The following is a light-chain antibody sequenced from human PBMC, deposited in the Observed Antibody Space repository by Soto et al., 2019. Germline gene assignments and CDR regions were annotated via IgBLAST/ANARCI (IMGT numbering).Light chain of an antibody. J-gene: IGLJ2*01. CDR2: DVS. CDR1: TSDVGAYTY. CDR3: SSYTTSTTVL. V-gene: IGLV2-14*03. Sequence: QLVLTQPASVSGSPGQSITISCTGTTSDVGAYTYVSWYQQHPGKAPKLMIYDVSHRPSGVSNRFSGSKSGNTASLTISGLQAEDEADYYCSSYTTSTTVLFGGGTKLTVL.